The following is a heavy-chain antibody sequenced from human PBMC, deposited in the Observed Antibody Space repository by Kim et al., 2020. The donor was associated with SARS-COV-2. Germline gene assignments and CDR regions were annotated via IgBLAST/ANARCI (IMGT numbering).Heavy chain of an antibody. J-gene: IGHJ4*02. Sequence: SETLSLTCTVSGGSISNYYWNWIRQPPGKELEWMGYIFYSGTTNYNPSLKSRVTISLDTSKNQFSLKLTSVTAADTAVYFCARGGTNPFAQVWGQGTLVT. CDR3: ARGGTNPFAQV. CDR2: IFYSGTT. CDR1: GGSISNYY. D-gene: IGHD3-10*01. V-gene: IGHV4-59*13.